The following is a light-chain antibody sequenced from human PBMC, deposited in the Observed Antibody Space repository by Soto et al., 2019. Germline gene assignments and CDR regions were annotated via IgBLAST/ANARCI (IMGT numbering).Light chain of an antibody. CDR3: QQSYTAVFT. CDR1: QSIRNY. Sequence: DIQMTQSPSSLSASVGDRVTITCRASQSIRNYLNWYQQKPGKAPNLLIYGASSLQSGVPSRFSGSGSETDFTLTINNLQPEDFASYYCQQSYTAVFTFGPGTTVDIK. CDR2: GAS. J-gene: IGKJ3*01. V-gene: IGKV1-39*01.